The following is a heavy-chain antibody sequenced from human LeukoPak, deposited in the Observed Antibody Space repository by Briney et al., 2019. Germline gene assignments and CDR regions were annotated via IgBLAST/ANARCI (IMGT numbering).Heavy chain of an antibody. Sequence: PGGSLRLSCAASGFTSSSYAMSWVRQAPGKGLEWVSAISGSGGSTYYADSVKGRFTISRDNSKNTLYLQMNSLRAEDTAVYYCAKGSDMAYYFDNWGQGTLVTVSS. CDR3: AKGSDMAYYFDN. CDR2: ISGSGGST. V-gene: IGHV3-23*01. CDR1: GFTSSSYA. J-gene: IGHJ4*02. D-gene: IGHD5-18*01.